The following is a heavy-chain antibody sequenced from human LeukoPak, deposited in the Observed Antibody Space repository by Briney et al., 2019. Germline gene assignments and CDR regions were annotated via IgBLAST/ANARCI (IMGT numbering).Heavy chain of an antibody. D-gene: IGHD5-24*01. J-gene: IGHJ4*02. CDR3: ARGGRGMATIAGFDY. CDR1: GFTFSNYW. CDR2: IKQDGSEK. Sequence: PGGSLRLSCAASGFTFSNYWMNWVRQAPGKGLEWVANIKQDGSEKYSVYSVKGRFTISRDNAKNSLYLQMNSLRAEDTAVYYCARGGRGMATIAGFDYWGQGTLVTVSS. V-gene: IGHV3-7*01.